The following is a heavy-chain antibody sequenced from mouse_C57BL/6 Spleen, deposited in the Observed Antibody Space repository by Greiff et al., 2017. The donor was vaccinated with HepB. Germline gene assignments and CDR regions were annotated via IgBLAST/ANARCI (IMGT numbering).Heavy chain of an antibody. J-gene: IGHJ3*01. D-gene: IGHD1-1*01. V-gene: IGHV3-6*01. CDR1: GYSITSGYY. CDR3: ARGYYEGAWFAY. CDR2: ISYDGSN. Sequence: VQLKESGPGLVKPSQSLSLTCSVTGYSITSGYYWNWIRQFPGNKLEWMGYISYDGSNNYNPSLKNRISITRDTSKNQFFLKLNSVTTEGTATYYCARGYYEGAWFAYWGQGTLVTVSA.